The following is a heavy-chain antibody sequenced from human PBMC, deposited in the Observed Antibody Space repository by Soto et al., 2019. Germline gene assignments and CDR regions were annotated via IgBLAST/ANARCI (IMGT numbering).Heavy chain of an antibody. Sequence: SEPLCLTCAVYGGSFSDYYWSWIRQPPGKGLEWIGEINHSGSTNYNPSLKSRVTISVDTSKNQFSLKLSSVTAADTAVYYCARDGACSSTSCPNRDYYYMDVWGKGTTVTVSS. J-gene: IGHJ6*03. V-gene: IGHV4-34*01. D-gene: IGHD2-2*01. CDR1: GGSFSDYY. CDR3: ARDGACSSTSCPNRDYYYMDV. CDR2: INHSGST.